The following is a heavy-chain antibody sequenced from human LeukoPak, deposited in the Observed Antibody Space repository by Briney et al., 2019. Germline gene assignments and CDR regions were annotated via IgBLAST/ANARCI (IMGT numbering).Heavy chain of an antibody. V-gene: IGHV1-69*13. CDR2: IIPIFGTA. CDR1: GGTCSSYA. CDR3: ARGRVGRARYGSGSYFLFDP. J-gene: IGHJ5*02. Sequence: GASVKVSCKASGGTCSSYAISWVRQAPGQGLEWMGGIIPIFGTANYAQKFQGRVTITADESTSTAYMELSSLRSEDTAVYYCARGRVGRARYGSGSYFLFDPWGQGTLVTVSS. D-gene: IGHD3-10*01.